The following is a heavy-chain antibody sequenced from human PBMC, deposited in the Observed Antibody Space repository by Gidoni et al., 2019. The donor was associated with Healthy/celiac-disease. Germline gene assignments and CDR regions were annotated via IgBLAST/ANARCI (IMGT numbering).Heavy chain of an antibody. CDR1: GGSISRGGYS. CDR2: IYYSGRT. D-gene: IGHD4-17*01. Sequence: QVQLQESGPGLVKPSQTLSLPCTVAGGSISRGGYSWSWIRQHPGKGLEWIGYIYYSGRTYYNPSLKSRVTISVDTSKNQFSLKLSSVTAADTAVYYCARGSGAGRCYFDYWGQGTLVTVSS. V-gene: IGHV4-31*03. J-gene: IGHJ4*02. CDR3: ARGSGAGRCYFDY.